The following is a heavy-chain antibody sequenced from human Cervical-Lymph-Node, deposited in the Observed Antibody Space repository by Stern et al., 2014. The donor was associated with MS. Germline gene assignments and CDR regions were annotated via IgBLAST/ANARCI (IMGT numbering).Heavy chain of an antibody. V-gene: IGHV3-7*04. CDR2: IKEDGREK. D-gene: IGHD3-10*01. Sequence: VQLVESGGGLVQPGGSLRLSCAASGFTPASGLTFNIYWMSWLRQAPGKGLEWVASIKEDGREKNYVDSVKGRFTISRDNAKNSLYLQMDSLRVEDTAVYFCARAKKPIRGFEWFDPWGQGTLVTVSS. CDR3: ARAKKPIRGFEWFDP. CDR1: GLTFNIYW. J-gene: IGHJ5*02.